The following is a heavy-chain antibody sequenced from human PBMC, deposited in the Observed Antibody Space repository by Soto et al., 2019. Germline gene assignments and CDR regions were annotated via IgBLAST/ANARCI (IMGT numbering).Heavy chain of an antibody. V-gene: IGHV3-11*05. CDR2: ISSSSSYT. Sequence: PGGSLRLSCAASGFTFSDYYMSWIRQAPGKGLEWVSYISSSSSYTNYADSVKGRFTISRDNAKNSLYPQMNSLRAEDTAVYYCAKDSPGGYSSGWYYFDYWGQGSLVTVSS. D-gene: IGHD6-19*01. CDR3: AKDSPGGYSSGWYYFDY. CDR1: GFTFSDYY. J-gene: IGHJ4*02.